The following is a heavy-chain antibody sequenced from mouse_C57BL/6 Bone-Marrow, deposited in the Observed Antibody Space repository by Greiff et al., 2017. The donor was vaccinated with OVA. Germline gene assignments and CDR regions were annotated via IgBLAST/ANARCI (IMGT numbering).Heavy chain of an antibody. CDR1: GFSLTSYG. Sequence: QVHVKQSGPGLVQPSQSLSITCTVSGFSLTSYGVHWVRQSPGKGLEWLGVIWSGGSTDYNAAFISRLSISKDNSKSQVFFKMNSLQADDTAIYYCARTAGRAWFAYWGQGTLVTVSA. V-gene: IGHV2-2*01. CDR2: IWSGGST. J-gene: IGHJ3*01. CDR3: ARTAGRAWFAY.